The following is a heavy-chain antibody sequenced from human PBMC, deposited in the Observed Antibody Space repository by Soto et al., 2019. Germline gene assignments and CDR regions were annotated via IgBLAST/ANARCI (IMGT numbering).Heavy chain of an antibody. J-gene: IGHJ6*02. Sequence: SETLSLTCPVSGASINTDNYWGWVRPPPGKGLEWIGGVHYTGSTYYSSTLKSRVTISMDTSKNQLSLNLRSVTAADTAMYYCARGGYYYGMDVWGQGTKVTVSS. CDR1: GASINTDNY. V-gene: IGHV4-39*01. CDR3: ARGGYYYGMDV. CDR2: VHYTGST.